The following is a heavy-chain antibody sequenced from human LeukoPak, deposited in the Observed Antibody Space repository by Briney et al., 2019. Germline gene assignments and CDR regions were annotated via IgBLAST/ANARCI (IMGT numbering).Heavy chain of an antibody. CDR3: ARGLGTYSSGWYYFDY. CDR1: GYTFTSYG. CDR2: ISAYNGNT. D-gene: IGHD6-19*01. J-gene: IGHJ4*02. Sequence: ASVKVSCKASGYTFTSYGISWVRQAPGQGLEWMGWISAYNGNTNYAQKLQGRVTMTTDTSTSTAYMELRSLRPDDTAVYYCARGLGTYSSGWYYFDYWGQGTLVTVSS. V-gene: IGHV1-18*01.